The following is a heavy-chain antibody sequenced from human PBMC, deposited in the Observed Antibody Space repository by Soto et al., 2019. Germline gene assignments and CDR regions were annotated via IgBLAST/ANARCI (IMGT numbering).Heavy chain of an antibody. CDR1: GFTFSNSG. Sequence: EVQLLESGGDLVQPGGSLRLVCAASGFTFSNSGMRWVRQAPGQGLEWVSSIGPSGNTYYSDAVKGRFTISSDISKNTLFLQMDSLRAEDTATYYCAKLLHNSYYNVMDVWGQGTTVTVSS. D-gene: IGHD4-4*01. CDR3: AKLLHNSYYNVMDV. V-gene: IGHV3-23*01. J-gene: IGHJ6*02. CDR2: SIGPSGNT.